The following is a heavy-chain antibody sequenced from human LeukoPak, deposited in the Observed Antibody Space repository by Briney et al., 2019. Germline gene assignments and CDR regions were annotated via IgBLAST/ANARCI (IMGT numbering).Heavy chain of an antibody. CDR2: INPTGGGST. V-gene: IGHV1-46*01. CDR1: GYTFTTYY. J-gene: IGHJ6*03. CDR3: ARGPEGYYYYYYMDV. Sequence: ASVKVSCKTSGYTFTTYYLHWVRQAPGQGLEWMGVINPTGGGSTSYAQKFQGRVTITADKSTSTAYMELSSLRSEDTAVYYCARGPEGYYYYYYMDVWGKGTTVTVSS.